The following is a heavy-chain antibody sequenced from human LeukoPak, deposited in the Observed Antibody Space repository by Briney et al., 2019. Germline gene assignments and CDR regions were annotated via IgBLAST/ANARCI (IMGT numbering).Heavy chain of an antibody. CDR3: AKSSLIRGVTLDAFDI. J-gene: IGHJ3*02. CDR1: GFTFSSYA. Sequence: GGSLRLSCAASGFTFSSYAMNWVRQAPGKALEWVSAFSGSGGSTVYADSVKGRFTISRDNSKNTLYLQMNSLRAEDTAVYYCAKSSLIRGVTLDAFDIWGQGTMVTVSS. D-gene: IGHD3-10*01. V-gene: IGHV3-23*01. CDR2: FSGSGGST.